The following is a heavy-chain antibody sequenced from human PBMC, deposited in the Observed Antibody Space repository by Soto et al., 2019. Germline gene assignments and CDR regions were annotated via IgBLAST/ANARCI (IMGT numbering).Heavy chain of an antibody. V-gene: IGHV1-69*13. J-gene: IGHJ4*02. Sequence: GASVKVSCKASGGTFSSYAISWVRQAPGQGLEWMGGIIPIFGTANYAQKFQGRVTITADESTSTAYMELSSLRSEDTAVYYCAGTGDVDIVATTRPNYYFDYWGQGTLVTVSS. CDR3: AGTGDVDIVATTRPNYYFDY. CDR2: IIPIFGTA. D-gene: IGHD5-12*01. CDR1: GGTFSSYA.